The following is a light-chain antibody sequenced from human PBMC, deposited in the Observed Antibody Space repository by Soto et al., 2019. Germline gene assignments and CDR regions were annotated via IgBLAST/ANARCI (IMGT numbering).Light chain of an antibody. CDR3: QQYGSSPRET. V-gene: IGKV3-20*01. CDR2: GAS. Sequence: EIVLTQSPGTLSLSPGERATLSCRASQSVSSSYLAWYQQKPGQAPRLLIYGASSRATGIPDRFSGSGSGTVFTLTISRLEPEDFAVYYCQQYGSSPRETFGQGTKVEIK. CDR1: QSVSSSY. J-gene: IGKJ1*01.